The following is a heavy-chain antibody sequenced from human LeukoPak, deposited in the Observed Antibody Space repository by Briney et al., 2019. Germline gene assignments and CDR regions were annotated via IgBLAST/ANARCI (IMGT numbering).Heavy chain of an antibody. CDR2: INGGGGSK. CDR3: AKVLLTTVVSP. V-gene: IGHV3-23*01. D-gene: IGHD4-23*01. J-gene: IGHJ5*02. Sequence: GGSLRLSCAASGFIFSEQYMSWIRQAPGKGPEWVSTINGGGGSKYFADSVKGRFTISRDNSKNTLYLQMNSLRAEDTAVYYCAKVLLTTVVSPWGQGTLVIVSS. CDR1: GFIFSEQY.